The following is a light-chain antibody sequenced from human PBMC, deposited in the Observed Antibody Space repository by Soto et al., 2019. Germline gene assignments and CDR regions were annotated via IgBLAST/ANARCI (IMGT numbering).Light chain of an antibody. CDR2: EVS. CDR1: SSDVGGYNY. CDR3: SSYAGSNNFVV. Sequence: QSVLTQPPSASGSPGQSATISCTGTSSDVGGYNYVSWYQQHPGKAPKLMIFEVSKRPSGVPDRFSGSKSGNTASLTVSGLQAEDEAYYYCSSYAGSNNFVVFGGGTKVTVL. J-gene: IGLJ2*01. V-gene: IGLV2-8*01.